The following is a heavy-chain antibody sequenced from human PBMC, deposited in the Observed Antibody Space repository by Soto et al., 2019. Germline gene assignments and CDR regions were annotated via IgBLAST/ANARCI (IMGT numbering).Heavy chain of an antibody. CDR3: ARRLHVRYYYDSSAETYFDY. CDR2: IYYSGST. V-gene: IGHV4-39*01. D-gene: IGHD3-22*01. J-gene: IGHJ4*02. Sequence: SETLSLTCTVSGGSISSSSYYWGWIRQPPGKGLEWIGSIYYSGSTYYNPSLKSRVTISVDTSKNQFSLKLSSVTAADTAVYYCARRLHVRYYYDSSAETYFDYWGQGTLVTVSS. CDR1: GGSISSSSYY.